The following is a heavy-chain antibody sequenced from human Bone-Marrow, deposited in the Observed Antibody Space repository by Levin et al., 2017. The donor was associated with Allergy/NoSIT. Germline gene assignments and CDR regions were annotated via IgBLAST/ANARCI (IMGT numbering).Heavy chain of an antibody. J-gene: IGHJ4*02. CDR2: TKPDGSEQ. D-gene: IGHD6-6*01. CDR3: VRDVAARRGDY. V-gene: IGHV3-7*01. Sequence: PGGSLRLSCAAYGFTFSNHWMSWVRQSPRKGLEWVGNTKPDGSEQYYVDSVRGRFTISRDNAKSSLYLQMDSLRVDDTAVYYCVRDVAARRGDYWGLGTRVTVSS. CDR1: GFTFSNHW.